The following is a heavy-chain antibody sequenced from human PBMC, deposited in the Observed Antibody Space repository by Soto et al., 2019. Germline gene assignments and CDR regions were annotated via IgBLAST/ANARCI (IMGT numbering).Heavy chain of an antibody. CDR3: ASFFGVVPYYYYGMDV. J-gene: IGHJ6*02. CDR1: GGTFSSYA. V-gene: IGHV1-69*13. Sequence: ASVKVSCKASGGTFSSYAISWVRQAPVQGLEWMGGIIPIFGTANYAQKFQGRVTITADESTSTAYMELSSLRSEDTAVYYCASFFGVVPYYYYGMDVWGQGTTVTVSS. D-gene: IGHD3-3*01. CDR2: IIPIFGTA.